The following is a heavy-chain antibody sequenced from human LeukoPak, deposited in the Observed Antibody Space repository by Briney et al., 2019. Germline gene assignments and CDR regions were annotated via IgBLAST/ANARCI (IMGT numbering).Heavy chain of an antibody. D-gene: IGHD6-19*01. J-gene: IGHJ4*02. CDR2: ISGSGGST. CDR3: AKTTAGYSSGRYPGWPVDY. Sequence: SGGSLRLSCAASGFTFGSYAMYWVCQAPGKGLEWVSGISGSGGSTFYADSVKGRFTISRDNSENTVYLQMNSLRADDTAVYYCAKTTAGYSSGRYPGWPVDYWGQGTLVTVSS. V-gene: IGHV3-23*01. CDR1: GFTFGSYA.